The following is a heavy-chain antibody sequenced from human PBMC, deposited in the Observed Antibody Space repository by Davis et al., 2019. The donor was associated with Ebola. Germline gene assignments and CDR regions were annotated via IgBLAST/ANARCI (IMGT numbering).Heavy chain of an antibody. J-gene: IGHJ4*02. D-gene: IGHD6-19*01. CDR2: IFFGGKT. CDR3: ARDNSGWY. Sequence: ESLKISCAASGFTFSSYSMNWIRQPPGKGLEWIGNIFFGGKTYYNPSLNSRVTISVDTSKNQFSLNLRSVTAADTAVYYCARDNSGWYWGQGTLVTVSS. V-gene: IGHV4-59*05. CDR1: GFTFSSYS.